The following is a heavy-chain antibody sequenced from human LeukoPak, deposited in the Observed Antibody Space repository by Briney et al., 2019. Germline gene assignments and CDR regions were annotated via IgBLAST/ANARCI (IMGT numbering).Heavy chain of an antibody. D-gene: IGHD1-26*01. J-gene: IGHJ4*02. CDR2: ISPSGDIK. CDR1: GFTFSRHG. V-gene: IGHV3-23*01. CDR3: TTDGVGVEGATYDN. Sequence: GGSLSLSCVASGFTFSRHGMNWVRQAPGKGLEWVSGISPSGDIKYYVDSVKGRFTVSRDNSKNTLYLQINSLRDEDTAVYYCTTDGVGVEGATYDNWGQGTLVSVSS.